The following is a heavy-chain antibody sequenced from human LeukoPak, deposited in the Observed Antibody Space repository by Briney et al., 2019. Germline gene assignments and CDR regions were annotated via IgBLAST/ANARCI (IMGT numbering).Heavy chain of an antibody. CDR2: IKSKTDGGTT. D-gene: IGHD6-19*01. V-gene: IGHV3-15*01. Sequence: GGSLRLSCAASGFTFSNAWMSWVRQAPGKGLEWVGRIKSKTDGGTTDYAAQVKGRFTISRDDPKNTLYLQMNSLKTEDTAVYYCTTEYSSGAFDYWGQGTLVTVSS. J-gene: IGHJ4*02. CDR3: TTEYSSGAFDY. CDR1: GFTFSNAW.